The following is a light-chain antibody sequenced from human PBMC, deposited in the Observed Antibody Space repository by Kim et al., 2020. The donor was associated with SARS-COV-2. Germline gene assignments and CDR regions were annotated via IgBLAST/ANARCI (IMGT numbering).Light chain of an antibody. J-gene: IGLJ2*01. CDR1: TLRNYY. Sequence: SSELTQDPAVSVALGQTVRITCQGDTLRNYYASWYQQKPGHAPILVIYGKNNRPSGIPDRFSGYSSGTTASLTITGVPAEDEADFYSNSRESSGTRVVFG. CDR2: GKN. CDR3: NSRESSGTRVV. V-gene: IGLV3-19*01.